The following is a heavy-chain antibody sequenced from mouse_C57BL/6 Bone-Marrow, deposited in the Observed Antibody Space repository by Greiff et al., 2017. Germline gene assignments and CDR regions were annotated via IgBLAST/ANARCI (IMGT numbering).Heavy chain of an antibody. V-gene: IGHV1-76*01. CDR2: IYPGSGNT. Sequence: VQRVESGAELVRPGASVKLSCKASGYTFTDYYINWVKQRPGQGLEWIARIYPGSGNTYYNEKFKGKATLTAEKSSSTAYMQLSSLTSEGSAVYFCARDYYGSSFWYFDVWGTGTTVTVSS. CDR3: ARDYYGSSFWYFDV. J-gene: IGHJ1*03. D-gene: IGHD1-1*01. CDR1: GYTFTDYY.